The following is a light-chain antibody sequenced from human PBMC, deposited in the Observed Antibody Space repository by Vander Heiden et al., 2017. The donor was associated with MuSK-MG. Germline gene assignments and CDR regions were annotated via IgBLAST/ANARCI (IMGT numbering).Light chain of an antibody. J-gene: IGKJ4*01. CDR1: QDISNY. CDR2: DAS. V-gene: IGKV1-33*01. CDR3: QQDDNLPPT. Sequence: DIQMTQSPSSLSASVVDRVTITCQASQDISNYLNWYQQKPGKAPKLLIYDASNLETGVPSRFSGSGSGTDFTFTISSLQPEDIATYYCQQDDNLPPTFGGGTKVEIK.